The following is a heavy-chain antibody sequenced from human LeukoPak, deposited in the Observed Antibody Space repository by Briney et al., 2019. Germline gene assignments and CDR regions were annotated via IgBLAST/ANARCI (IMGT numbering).Heavy chain of an antibody. Sequence: PSETLSLTCTVSGDSISSNHYYWGWVRQPPGKGLEWTGSGTTYYNPSLKSRVTISVDTSKNQFSLKLSSVTAADTAVYYCARTGGYMVRGVQNWFDPWGQGTLVTVSS. CDR1: GDSISSNHYY. V-gene: IGHV4-39*01. J-gene: IGHJ5*02. CDR3: ARTGGYMVRGVQNWFDP. CDR2: GTT. D-gene: IGHD3-10*01.